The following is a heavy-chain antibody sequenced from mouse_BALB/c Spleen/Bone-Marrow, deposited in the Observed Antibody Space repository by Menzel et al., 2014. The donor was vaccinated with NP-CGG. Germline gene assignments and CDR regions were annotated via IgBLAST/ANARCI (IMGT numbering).Heavy chain of an antibody. J-gene: IGHJ3*01. CDR1: GFAFSSYG. CDR2: ISSGGSYT. Sequence: EVKLQESGGDLVKPGGPLKLSCAASGFAFSSYGMSWVRQTPDKRLEWVATISSGGSYTYYPDSVKGRFTISRDNAKNTLYLQMSSLKSEDTAMYCCTSTLTGTFGWIAYWGQGTLVTVSA. CDR3: TSTLTGTFGWIAY. D-gene: IGHD4-1*01. V-gene: IGHV5-6*01.